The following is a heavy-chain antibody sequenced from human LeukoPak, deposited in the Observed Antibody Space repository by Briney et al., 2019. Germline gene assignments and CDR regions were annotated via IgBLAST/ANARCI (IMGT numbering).Heavy chain of an antibody. Sequence: SETLSLTCTVSVGSIRSSSYYCGWIRQPPGKGLEWIGSVYYRGRTYYNASLKSRGTISVDTPKNQFSLKLHSVTAADTAVYFCARQVVAVAGTGYFDYWGQGTLVTVSS. CDR3: ARQVVAVAGTGYFDY. J-gene: IGHJ4*02. V-gene: IGHV4-39*01. D-gene: IGHD6-19*01. CDR1: VGSIRSSSYY. CDR2: VYYRGRT.